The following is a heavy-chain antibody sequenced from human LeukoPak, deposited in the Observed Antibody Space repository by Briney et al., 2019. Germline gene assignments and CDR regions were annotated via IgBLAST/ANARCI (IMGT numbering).Heavy chain of an antibody. V-gene: IGHV1-2*06. CDR1: GYTFTDYF. Sequence: ASVHVSCKASGYTFTDYFMHWVRQAPGQGLEWLGRINPNSGGTNYAQKFQGRVTMTRDTSLTTAYMELSSLKSDDTAVYYCARERQQQGEDYWGQGTLVNVSS. CDR2: INPNSGGT. CDR3: ARERQQQGEDY. J-gene: IGHJ4*02. D-gene: IGHD3-16*01.